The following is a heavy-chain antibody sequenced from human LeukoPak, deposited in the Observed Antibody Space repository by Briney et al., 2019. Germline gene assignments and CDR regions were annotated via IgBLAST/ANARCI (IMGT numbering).Heavy chain of an antibody. CDR2: IDTSTTYM. CDR1: GFTFSSYS. V-gene: IGHV3-21*01. CDR3: SKDLSGAHDY. Sequence: GGSLRLSCAASGFTFSSYSMNWVRQAPGKGLEWVSSIDTSTTYMTYADSVKGRFTISRDNAKNTLFLQMNSLRVEDTAVYYCSKDLSGAHDYWGQGTVVTVSS. J-gene: IGHJ4*02. D-gene: IGHD4-17*01.